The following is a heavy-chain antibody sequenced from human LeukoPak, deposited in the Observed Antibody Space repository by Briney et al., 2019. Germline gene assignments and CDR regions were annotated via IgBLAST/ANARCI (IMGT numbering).Heavy chain of an antibody. CDR2: IYYSGST. V-gene: IGHV4-59*01. CDR3: ARDIDCSSTSCYTSLFDY. CDR1: GGSISSYY. J-gene: IGHJ4*02. D-gene: IGHD2-2*02. Sequence: SETLSLTCTVSGGSISSYYWSWIRQPPGKGLEWIGYIYYSGSTNYNPSLKSRVTISVDTSKNQFSLKLSSLRSEDTAVYYCARDIDCSSTSCYTSLFDYWGQGTLVTVSS.